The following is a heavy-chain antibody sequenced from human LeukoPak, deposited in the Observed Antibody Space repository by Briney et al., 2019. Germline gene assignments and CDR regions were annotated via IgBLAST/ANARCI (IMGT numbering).Heavy chain of an antibody. Sequence: GGSLRLSCAASGFTFSSSAMPWVRQAPGKGLEWVAVISYDATNKYYADSVKARFTLSRDNSKNTLYLQTNTLRDEDTAVYYCAKASSNYFYYFEYWGQGTLVTVSS. D-gene: IGHD2/OR15-2a*01. CDR2: ISYDATNK. CDR1: GFTFSSSA. J-gene: IGHJ4*02. CDR3: AKASSNYFYYFEY. V-gene: IGHV3-30*18.